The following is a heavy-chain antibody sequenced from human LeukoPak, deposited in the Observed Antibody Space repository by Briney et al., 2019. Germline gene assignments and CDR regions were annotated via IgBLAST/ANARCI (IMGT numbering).Heavy chain of an antibody. CDR3: ARDGSGYYDFWSGYRAGGYYYYYSMDV. CDR2: ISAYNGNT. Sequence: ASVKVSCKASGYTFTSYGISWVRQAPGQGLEWMGWISAYNGNTNYAQKLQGRVTMTTDTSTSTAYMELRSLRSDDTAVYYCARDGSGYYDFWSGYRAGGYYYYYSMDVWGKGTTVTVSS. J-gene: IGHJ6*03. V-gene: IGHV1-18*01. CDR1: GYTFTSYG. D-gene: IGHD3-3*01.